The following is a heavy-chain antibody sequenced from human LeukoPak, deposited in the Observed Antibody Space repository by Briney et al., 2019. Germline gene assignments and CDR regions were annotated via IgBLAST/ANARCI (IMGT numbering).Heavy chain of an antibody. CDR2: ISYDGINK. J-gene: IGHJ3*02. CDR1: GFTFSTYA. Sequence: PGGSLRLSCAASGFTFSTYAMHWVRQAPGKGLEWVAVISYDGINKYYADSVKGRFTISRDNSKNTLYLQMNSLRVEDTAVYYCARDKYGGNSNAFDMWGQGTLVTVSS. CDR3: ARDKYGGNSNAFDM. D-gene: IGHD4-23*01. V-gene: IGHV3-30-3*01.